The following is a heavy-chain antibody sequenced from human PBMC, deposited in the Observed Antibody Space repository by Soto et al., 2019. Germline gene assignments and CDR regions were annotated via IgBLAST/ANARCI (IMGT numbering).Heavy chain of an antibody. V-gene: IGHV1-8*01. D-gene: IGHD2-2*01. CDR2: MNPNSGNT. J-gene: IGHJ5*02. Sequence: ASVKVSCKASGYTFTSYDINWVRQATGQGLEWMGWMNPNSGNTGYAQKFQGRVTMTRDTSISTAYMELSSLRSEDTAVYYCARGRRTLCSSTSCYRFDPWGQGTLVTVSS. CDR3: ARGRRTLCSSTSCYRFDP. CDR1: GYTFTSYD.